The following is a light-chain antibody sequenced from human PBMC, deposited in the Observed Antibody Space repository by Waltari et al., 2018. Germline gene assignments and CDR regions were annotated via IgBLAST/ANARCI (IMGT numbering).Light chain of an antibody. V-gene: IGKV3-11*01. CDR2: DVD. Sequence: EIVLTQSPATLSVSPGERATVSCRASQNVSIFLAWYQHKPGQAPRLIIYDVDNRATGIPPRFSGSGSGTDFTLTISRFESEDSAVYSCQQRSIWPPITIGQGTRLEIK. J-gene: IGKJ5*01. CDR1: QNVSIF. CDR3: QQRSIWPPIT.